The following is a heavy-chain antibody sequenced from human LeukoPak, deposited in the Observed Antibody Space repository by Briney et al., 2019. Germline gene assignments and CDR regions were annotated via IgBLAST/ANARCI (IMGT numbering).Heavy chain of an antibody. CDR1: GFTFSTYG. D-gene: IGHD4-17*01. V-gene: IGHV3-48*04. CDR3: ARDSGDYRRPTDH. J-gene: IGHJ4*02. CDR2: ISSSSSAI. Sequence: SGGSLRLSCAASGFTFSTYGMNWVRQAPGKGLEWLSYISSSSSAIYYVDSVKGRFTISRDNAQNSLYLQMNSLRAEDTAVYYCARDSGDYRRPTDHWGQGTLVTVSS.